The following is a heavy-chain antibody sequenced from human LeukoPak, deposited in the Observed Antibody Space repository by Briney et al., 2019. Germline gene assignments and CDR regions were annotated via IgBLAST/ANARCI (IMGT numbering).Heavy chain of an antibody. Sequence: GGSLSLSCAASGFTVSSYEMNWVRQAPGKGLEWVSYISSSGSSIYYADSVKGRFTISRDNAKNSLYLQMNSLRAEDTAVYYCAREAFGNSPDYWGQGTLVTVSS. CDR1: GFTVSSYE. D-gene: IGHD4-23*01. V-gene: IGHV3-48*03. J-gene: IGHJ4*02. CDR2: ISSSGSSI. CDR3: AREAFGNSPDY.